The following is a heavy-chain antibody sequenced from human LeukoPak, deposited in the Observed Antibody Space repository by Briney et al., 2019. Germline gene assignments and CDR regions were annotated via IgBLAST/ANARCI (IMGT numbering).Heavy chain of an antibody. CDR2: ISAGNGNT. D-gene: IGHD5-18*01. Sequence: GASVKVSCKASGYTFTSYAMHWVRQAPGQRLEWMGWISAGNGNTKYSQKFQGRVTITRDTSASTAYMELSSLRSEDTAVYYCARAPSLTYSYGPHDEGFDPWGQGTLVTVSS. J-gene: IGHJ5*02. CDR1: GYTFTSYA. CDR3: ARAPSLTYSYGPHDEGFDP. V-gene: IGHV1-3*01.